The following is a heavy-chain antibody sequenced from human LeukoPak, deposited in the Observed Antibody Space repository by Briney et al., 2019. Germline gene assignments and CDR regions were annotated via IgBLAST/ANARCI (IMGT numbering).Heavy chain of an antibody. CDR3: ARCSGSYFSLARYFDY. V-gene: IGHV3-23*01. CDR2: ISGSGGST. J-gene: IGHJ4*02. Sequence: HPGGSLRLSCAASGFTFSSYAMSWVRQAPGKGLGWVSAISGSGGSTYYADSVKGRFTISRDNAKNSLYLQMNSLRAEDTAVYYCARCSGSYFSLARYFDYWGQGTLVTVSS. D-gene: IGHD1-26*01. CDR1: GFTFSSYA.